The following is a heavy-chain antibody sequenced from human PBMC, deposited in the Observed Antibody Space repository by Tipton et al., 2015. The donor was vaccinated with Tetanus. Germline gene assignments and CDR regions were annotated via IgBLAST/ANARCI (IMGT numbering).Heavy chain of an antibody. CDR2: IYYSGDT. V-gene: IGHV4-31*03. D-gene: IGHD6-13*01. CDR3: ARDPGIASAGLWFDP. CDR1: GASIRGSGFF. Sequence: LRLSCTVSGASIRGSGFFWNWVRQHPETGLEWIGYIYYSGDTYINPSFKSRVTMSVDTSKSQLSLHVSSVTVADTAVYYCARDPGIASAGLWFDPWGQGTLVTVSS. J-gene: IGHJ5*02.